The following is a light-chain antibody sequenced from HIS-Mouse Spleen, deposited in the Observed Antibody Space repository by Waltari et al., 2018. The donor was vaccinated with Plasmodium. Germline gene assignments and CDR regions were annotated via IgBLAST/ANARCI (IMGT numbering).Light chain of an antibody. J-gene: IGKJ3*01. CDR2: WAS. Sequence: DIVMTQSPDSLAVSLGERATINCKSSQSVLYSSNNKNYLAWYQQKPGQPPKLLIYWASTRESGVPDRFSVSGSGTDFTLTISSLQAEDVAVYYCQQYNNWSFTFGPGTKVDIK. CDR1: QSVLYSSNNKNY. V-gene: IGKV4-1*01. CDR3: QQYNNWSFT.